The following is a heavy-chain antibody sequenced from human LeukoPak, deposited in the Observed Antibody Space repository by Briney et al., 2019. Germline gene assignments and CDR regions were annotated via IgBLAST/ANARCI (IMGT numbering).Heavy chain of an antibody. D-gene: IGHD6-19*01. V-gene: IGHV4-39*07. CDR2: IYYSGST. CDR1: GGSISSSSYY. CDR3: ARDFWGIAVAVSFDY. J-gene: IGHJ4*02. Sequence: SETLSLTCTVSGGSISSSSYYWGWIRQPPGKGLEWIGSIYYSGSTYYNPSLKSRVTISVDTSKNQFSLKLSSVTAADTAVYYCARDFWGIAVAVSFDYWGQGTLVTVSS.